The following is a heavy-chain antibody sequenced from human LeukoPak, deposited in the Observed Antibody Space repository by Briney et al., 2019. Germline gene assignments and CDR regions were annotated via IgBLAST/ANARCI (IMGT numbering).Heavy chain of an antibody. Sequence: GESLKISCKGSGYTFTSNWIGWVRQMPGKGLEWMGIIFPRDSDTVYSPSFQGQVTISADKSISTAYLQWSSLKASDTAMYYCASYSSSWYYFDYWGQGTLVTVSS. CDR1: GYTFTSNW. CDR2: IFPRDSDT. D-gene: IGHD6-13*01. CDR3: ASYSSSWYYFDY. J-gene: IGHJ4*02. V-gene: IGHV5-51*01.